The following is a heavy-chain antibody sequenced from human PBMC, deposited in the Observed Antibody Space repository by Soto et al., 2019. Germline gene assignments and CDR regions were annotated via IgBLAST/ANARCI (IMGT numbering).Heavy chain of an antibody. CDR3: ASEFIAAAGTNWFDP. J-gene: IGHJ5*02. Sequence: VASVKVSCKASGGTFSSYAISWVRQAPGQGLEWMGGIIPIFGTANYAQKFQGRVTITADKSTSTAYMELSSLRSEDTAVYYCASEFIAAAGTNWFDPWGQGTLVTVSS. CDR1: GGTFSSYA. V-gene: IGHV1-69*06. D-gene: IGHD6-13*01. CDR2: IIPIFGTA.